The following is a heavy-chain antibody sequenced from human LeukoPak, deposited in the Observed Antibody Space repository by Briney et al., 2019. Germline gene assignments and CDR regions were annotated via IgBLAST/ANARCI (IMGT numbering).Heavy chain of an antibody. V-gene: IGHV3-30*02. CDR3: AKMGRGFNSGSAYFDY. J-gene: IGHJ4*02. CDR1: GFIFSNYG. D-gene: IGHD1-26*01. CDR2: MRFDGSNR. Sequence: PGGSLTPPCAPSGFIFSNYGMHWVRQAPGKGLEWVASMRFDGSNRFHADSVKGRFTISRDNSNNTLHLQMNSVRPEDTAVYYCAKMGRGFNSGSAYFDYWGQGALVTVSS.